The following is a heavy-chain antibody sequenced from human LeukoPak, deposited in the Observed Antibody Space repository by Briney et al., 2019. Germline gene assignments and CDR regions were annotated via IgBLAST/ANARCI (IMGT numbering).Heavy chain of an antibody. CDR2: IYYSGST. Sequence: SETLSLTCTVSGGSIRSYYWSWIRQPPGKGLEWIGYIYYSGSTNYNPSLKSRVTISVDTSKNQFSLKLSSVTAADTAVYYCARLGSRSTGFDPWGQGTLVTVSS. D-gene: IGHD6-13*01. V-gene: IGHV4-59*01. J-gene: IGHJ5*02. CDR1: GGSIRSYY. CDR3: ARLGSRSTGFDP.